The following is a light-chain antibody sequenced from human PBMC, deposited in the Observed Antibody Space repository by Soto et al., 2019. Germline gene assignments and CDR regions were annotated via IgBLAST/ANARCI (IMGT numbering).Light chain of an antibody. CDR2: WAS. J-gene: IGKJ1*01. CDR3: HQYYDSLPP. CDR1: QTVLYDYNNKNY. Sequence: DFVLTQSPDSLAVSLGEEATINCKSSQTVLYDYNNKNYLAWYQQKPGQPPKVLIYWASARESGVPDRFSGSGSGTDYTHNNRSLQAEDMAVYYCHQYYDSLPPFGQWTKVEI. V-gene: IGKV4-1*01.